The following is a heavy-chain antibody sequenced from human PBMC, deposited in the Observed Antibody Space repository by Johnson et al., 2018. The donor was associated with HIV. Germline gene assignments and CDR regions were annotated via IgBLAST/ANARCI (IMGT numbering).Heavy chain of an antibody. CDR1: GFTFSSYA. CDR3: ARGGNSNYAFDI. V-gene: IGHV3-48*04. CDR2: ISSSGITI. Sequence: MLLVESGGGLVQPGGSLRLSCAASGFTFSSYAMSWIRQAPGKGLEWVSSISSSGITISHDDSVKGRFTISRDNAKNLLFLQLNSLRAEDTSVYYCARGGNSNYAFDIWGQGTMVTVSS. D-gene: IGHD1-14*01. J-gene: IGHJ3*02.